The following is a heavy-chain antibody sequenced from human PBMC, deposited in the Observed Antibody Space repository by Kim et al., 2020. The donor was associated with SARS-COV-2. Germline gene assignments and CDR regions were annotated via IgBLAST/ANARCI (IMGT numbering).Heavy chain of an antibody. D-gene: IGHD2-2*01. Sequence: ASVKVSCKASGYTFTSYAMHWVRQAPGQRLEWMGWINAGNGNTKYSQKFQGRVTITRDTSASTAYMELSSLRSEDTAVYYCARTLYCSSTSCYPPDYWGQGTLVTVSS. J-gene: IGHJ4*02. CDR3: ARTLYCSSTSCYPPDY. CDR1: GYTFTSYA. V-gene: IGHV1-3*01. CDR2: INAGNGNT.